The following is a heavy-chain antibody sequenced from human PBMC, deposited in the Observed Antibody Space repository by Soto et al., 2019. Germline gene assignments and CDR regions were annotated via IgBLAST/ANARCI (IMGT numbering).Heavy chain of an antibody. CDR3: ARALENYYDSSGYSY. Sequence: PGGSLRLSCAASGFTFSSYAMHWVRQAPGKGLEWVAVISYDGSNKYYADPVKGRFTISRDNSKNTLYLQMNSLRAEDTAVYYCARALENYYDSSGYSYWGQGTLVTVSS. CDR1: GFTFSSYA. J-gene: IGHJ4*02. D-gene: IGHD3-22*01. V-gene: IGHV3-30-3*01. CDR2: ISYDGSNK.